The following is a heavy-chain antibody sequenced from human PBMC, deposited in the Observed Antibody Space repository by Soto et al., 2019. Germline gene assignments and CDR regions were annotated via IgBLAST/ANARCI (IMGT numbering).Heavy chain of an antibody. CDR3: ARARWQQLFSPGFDP. Sequence: ASVKVSCKASGYTFTSYGISWVRQAPGQGLEWMGWISAYNGNTNYAQKLQGRVTMTTDTSTSTAYMELRSLRSDDTAVYYCARARWQQLFSPGFDPWGQGTLVTVSS. V-gene: IGHV1-18*01. D-gene: IGHD6-13*01. CDR1: GYTFTSYG. CDR2: ISAYNGNT. J-gene: IGHJ5*02.